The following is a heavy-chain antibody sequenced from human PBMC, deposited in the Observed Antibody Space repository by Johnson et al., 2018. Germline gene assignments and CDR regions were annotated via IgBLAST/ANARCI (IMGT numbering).Heavy chain of an antibody. V-gene: IGHV3-48*01. J-gene: IGHJ4*02. CDR2: ISSSSGII. CDR1: GFSIRSYS. D-gene: IGHD3-22*01. Sequence: EVQLVESGGGLVQPGGSLRLSCVASGFSIRSYSMNWVRQAPGKGLEWVSYISSSSGIIYYADSVKGRFTISRDNAKNSLYLQLNSLRAEDTAMYYCARDQPYHYDSSGYYYHRTEYYSDYWGQGTLVTVSS. CDR3: ARDQPYHYDSSGYYYHRTEYYSDY.